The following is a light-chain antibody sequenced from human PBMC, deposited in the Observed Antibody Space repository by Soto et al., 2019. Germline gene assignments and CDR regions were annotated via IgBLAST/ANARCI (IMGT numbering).Light chain of an antibody. V-gene: IGLV2-14*01. J-gene: IGLJ2*01. Sequence: QSVLTQPASVSGSPGQSITISCTGTSSDVGGYNYVSWYQQHPGKAPKLMIYDVSNRPSGVSNRFSGSKSGNTASLTISGLQAEDEASYYCISYTSSSTLVFGGGTQLTVL. CDR3: ISYTSSSTLV. CDR1: SSDVGGYNY. CDR2: DVS.